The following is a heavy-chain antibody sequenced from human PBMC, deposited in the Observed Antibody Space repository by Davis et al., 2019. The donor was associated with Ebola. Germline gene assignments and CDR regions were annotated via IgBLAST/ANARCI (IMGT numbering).Heavy chain of an antibody. J-gene: IGHJ4*02. CDR2: IYPGDSDT. V-gene: IGHV5-51*01. D-gene: IGHD3-3*01. Sequence: GESLKISCKGSGYSFTSYWIVWVRQMPGKGLECMGIIYPGDSDTRYSPSFQGHVTISADKSISTAYLQWSSLKASDTAMYYCARFLEWKADYWGQGTLVTVSS. CDR1: GYSFTSYW. CDR3: ARFLEWKADY.